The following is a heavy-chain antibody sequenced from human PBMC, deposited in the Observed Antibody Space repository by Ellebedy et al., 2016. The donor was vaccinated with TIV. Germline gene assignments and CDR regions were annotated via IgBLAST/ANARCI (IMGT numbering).Heavy chain of an antibody. J-gene: IGHJ4*02. V-gene: IGHV1-18*01. CDR2: ISTYNGNT. D-gene: IGHD2-2*01. CDR1: GYTFTSYG. Sequence: AASVKVSCKASGYTFTSYGISWVRQAPGQGLEWIGWISTYNGNTNYARKFQGRVTMTTDTFTSTAYMELRSLTSDDTAVYYCARDFHCTSNNCYERPSLYYFDSWGQGTLVTVSS. CDR3: ARDFHCTSNNCYERPSLYYFDS.